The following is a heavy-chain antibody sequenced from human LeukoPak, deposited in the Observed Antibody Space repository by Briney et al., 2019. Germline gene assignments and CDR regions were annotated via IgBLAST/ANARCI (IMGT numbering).Heavy chain of an antibody. CDR3: ARAPKNYGSGIYFDY. CDR2: ISGSGGST. V-gene: IGHV3-23*01. Sequence: GGSLRLSCAASGFTFSSYAMSWVRQAPGKGLEWVSAISGSGGSTYYADSVKGRFTISRDNSKNTLSLQMNSLRAEDTAVYYCARAPKNYGSGIYFDYWGQGTLVTVSS. D-gene: IGHD3-10*01. CDR1: GFTFSSYA. J-gene: IGHJ4*02.